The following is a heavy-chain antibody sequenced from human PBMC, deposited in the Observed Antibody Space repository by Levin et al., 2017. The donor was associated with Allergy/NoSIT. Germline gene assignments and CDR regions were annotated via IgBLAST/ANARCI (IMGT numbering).Heavy chain of an antibody. CDR2: ISYSGST. V-gene: IGHV4-59*01. J-gene: IGHJ6*02. D-gene: IGHD2-8*02. CDR1: GAFISNYY. CDR3: ATVPVYGMDV. Sequence: SETLSLTCTISGAFISNYYWSWIRQPPGKGLEWIGFISYSGSTTYNPSLDSRTIISIDLFKNPFSLRLRSVTAADAAVYYCATVPVYGMDVWGQGTTVTVS.